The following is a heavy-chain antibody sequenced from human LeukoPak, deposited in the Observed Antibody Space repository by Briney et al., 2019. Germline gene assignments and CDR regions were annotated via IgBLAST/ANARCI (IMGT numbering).Heavy chain of an antibody. CDR3: ARDGRYCSSTSCYTRLSHPAFDI. Sequence: SETLSLTCTVSGGSISSYYWSWIRQPAGKGLEWIGRIYTSGSTNYNPSLKSRVTMSVGTSKNQFSLKLSSVTAADTAVYYCARDGRYCSSTSCYTRLSHPAFDIWGQGTMVTVSS. V-gene: IGHV4-4*07. D-gene: IGHD2-2*02. J-gene: IGHJ3*02. CDR1: GGSISSYY. CDR2: IYTSGST.